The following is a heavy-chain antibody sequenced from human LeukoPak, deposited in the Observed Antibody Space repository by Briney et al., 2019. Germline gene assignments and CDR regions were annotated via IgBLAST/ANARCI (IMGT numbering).Heavy chain of an antibody. Sequence: PSETLSLTCAVSGGSISSGGYSWSWIRQPPGKGLEWIGEINHSGSTNYNPSLKSRVTISVDTSKNQFSLKLSSVTAADTAVYYCARARYCSSTSCYGRRWFDPWGQGTLVTVSS. CDR2: INHSGST. CDR3: ARARYCSSTSCYGRRWFDP. J-gene: IGHJ5*02. V-gene: IGHV4-34*01. D-gene: IGHD2-2*01. CDR1: GGSISSGGYS.